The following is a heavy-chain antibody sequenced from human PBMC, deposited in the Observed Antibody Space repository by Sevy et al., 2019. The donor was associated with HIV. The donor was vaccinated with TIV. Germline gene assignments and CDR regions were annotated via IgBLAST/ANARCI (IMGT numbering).Heavy chain of an antibody. Sequence: GGSLRLSCAASGFTFSSYGMHWVRQAPGKGLEWVAVIWYDGSNKYYADSVKGRFTISRDNSKNTLYLQMNSLRAEDTALYYCASEYSSSSPYYFDYWGQGTLVTVSS. CDR3: ASEYSSSSPYYFDY. CDR2: IWYDGSNK. D-gene: IGHD6-6*01. V-gene: IGHV3-33*08. CDR1: GFTFSSYG. J-gene: IGHJ4*02.